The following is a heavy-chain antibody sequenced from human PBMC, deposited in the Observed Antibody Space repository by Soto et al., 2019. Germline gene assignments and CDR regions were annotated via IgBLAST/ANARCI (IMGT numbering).Heavy chain of an antibody. CDR2: ISYDGSNK. Sequence: GGSLRLSCAASGFTFSSYGMHWVRQAPGKGLEWVAVISYDGSNKYYADSVKGRSTISRDNSKNMLYLQMNSLRAEDTAVYYCAKDRYSNYEGDPWGQGTLVTVSS. CDR3: AKDRYSNYEGDP. D-gene: IGHD4-4*01. V-gene: IGHV3-30*18. CDR1: GFTFSSYG. J-gene: IGHJ5*02.